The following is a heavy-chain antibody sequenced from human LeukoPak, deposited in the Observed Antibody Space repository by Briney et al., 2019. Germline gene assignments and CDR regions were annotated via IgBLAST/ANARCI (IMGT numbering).Heavy chain of an antibody. CDR3: ATMGASDYYYYYMDV. CDR2: ISGGGGST. V-gene: IGHV3-23*01. J-gene: IGHJ6*03. D-gene: IGHD4/OR15-4a*01. Sequence: GGSLRLSCAASGFTFSSYAMSWVRQAPGKGLEWVSTISGGGGSTYYADSVKGRFTISRDNSKNTLYLQMNSLRAEDTAVYYCATMGASDYYYYYMDVWGKGTTVTVSS. CDR1: GFTFSSYA.